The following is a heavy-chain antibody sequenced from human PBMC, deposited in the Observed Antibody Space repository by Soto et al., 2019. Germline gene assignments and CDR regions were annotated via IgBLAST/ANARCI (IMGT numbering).Heavy chain of an antibody. CDR2: IYYSGIS. Sequence: KSSETLSLTCSVSGDPISSGDYNWNWIRQHPGEGPEWIGYIYYSGISNFNPSLRSRVTISVDTAQNQFSLRLASVTAADTAVYYCARARRYSSTWFWFDPWGQGTLVTVSS. V-gene: IGHV4-31*03. CDR3: ARARRYSSTWFWFDP. D-gene: IGHD6-13*01. CDR1: GDPISSGDYN. J-gene: IGHJ5*02.